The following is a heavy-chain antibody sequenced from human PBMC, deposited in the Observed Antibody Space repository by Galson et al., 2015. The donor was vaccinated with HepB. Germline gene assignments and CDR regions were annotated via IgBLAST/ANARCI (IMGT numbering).Heavy chain of an antibody. V-gene: IGHV1-2*02. J-gene: IGHJ2*01. CDR3: ARDPRSYWYFDL. CDR2: INPSSGGT. CDR1: GYRFTGHY. Sequence: SVKVSCKASGYRFTGHYMHWVRQAPGQGLEWMGWINPSSGGTNYAQKFQDRVTMTRDTSISTAYMELSSLRSDDTGVYYCARDPRSYWYFDLWGRGTLVTVSS.